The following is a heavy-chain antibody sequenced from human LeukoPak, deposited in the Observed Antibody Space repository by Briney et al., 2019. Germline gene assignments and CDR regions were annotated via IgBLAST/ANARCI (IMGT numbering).Heavy chain of an antibody. J-gene: IGHJ4*02. CDR2: IYTSGST. CDR1: GGSISSYY. Sequence: SETLSLTCTVSGGSISSYYWSWIRQPAGKGLEWIGRIYTSGSTNYNPTLKSRVTMSVDTSKNQFSLKLSSVTAADTAVYYCARVLPGIAVADVFDYWGQGTLVTVSS. V-gene: IGHV4-4*07. CDR3: ARVLPGIAVADVFDY. D-gene: IGHD6-19*01.